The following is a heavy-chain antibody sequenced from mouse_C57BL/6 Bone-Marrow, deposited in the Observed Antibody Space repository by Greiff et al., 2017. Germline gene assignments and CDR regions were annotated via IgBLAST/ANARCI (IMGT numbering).Heavy chain of an antibody. CDR3: AYYSNSFAY. CDR1: GYTFTSYW. V-gene: IGHV1-61*01. Sequence: QVQLQQSVAELVRPGASVKLSCKASGYTFTSYWMDWVKQRPGQGLEWIGNIYPSDSETHYNQKFKDKATLTVDKSSSTAYMQLSSLTSEDSAVYYCAYYSNSFAYWGQGTLVTVSA. J-gene: IGHJ3*01. CDR2: IYPSDSET. D-gene: IGHD2-5*01.